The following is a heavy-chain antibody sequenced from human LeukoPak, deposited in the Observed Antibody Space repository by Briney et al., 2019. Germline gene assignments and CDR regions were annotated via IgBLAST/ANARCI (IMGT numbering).Heavy chain of an antibody. J-gene: IGHJ4*02. Sequence: SGTLSLTCAVSGGSISSSNWWSWIRQPPGKGLEWIGYIYYSGSTNYNPSLKSRVTISVDTSKNQFSLKLSSVTAADTAVYYCARDRGYSSAHFDYWGQGTLVTVSS. CDR3: ARDRGYSSAHFDY. CDR2: IYYSGST. CDR1: GGSISSSNW. V-gene: IGHV4-61*01. D-gene: IGHD6-25*01.